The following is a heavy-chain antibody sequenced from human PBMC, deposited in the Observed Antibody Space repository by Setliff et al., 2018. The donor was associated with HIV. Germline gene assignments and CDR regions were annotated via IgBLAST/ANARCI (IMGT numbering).Heavy chain of an antibody. D-gene: IGHD1-26*01. J-gene: IGHJ4*02. CDR3: ATYSNTYHAADN. Sequence: GSLRLSCAASGFTFNRSWMHWVRQAPGKGLVWVSRINSDGSSISYADSVKGRFTISRDNAKNTLYLQMNSLRPEDTAVYFCATYSNTYHAADNWGQGTLVTVSS. CDR1: GFTFNRSW. CDR2: INSDGSSI. V-gene: IGHV3-74*01.